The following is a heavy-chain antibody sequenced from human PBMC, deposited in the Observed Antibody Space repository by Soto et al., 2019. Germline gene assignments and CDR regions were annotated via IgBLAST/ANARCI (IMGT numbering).Heavy chain of an antibody. CDR1: GYTFTSYG. D-gene: IGHD6-13*01. CDR2: ISAYNGNT. J-gene: IGHJ6*02. Sequence: WASVKVSCKASGYTFTSYGISWVRQAPGQGLEWMGWISAYNGNTNYAQKLQGRVTMTTDTSTSTAYMELRSLRSDDTAVYYCARWEQQPHYYYYGMDVWGQGTTVTVSS. V-gene: IGHV1-18*01. CDR3: ARWEQQPHYYYYGMDV.